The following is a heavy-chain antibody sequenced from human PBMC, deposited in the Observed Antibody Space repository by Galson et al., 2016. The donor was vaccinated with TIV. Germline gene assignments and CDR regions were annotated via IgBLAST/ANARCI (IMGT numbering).Heavy chain of an antibody. CDR3: VSPLLILEWAFI. V-gene: IGHV5-51*01. CDR1: GYRITNYW. D-gene: IGHD3-3*01. Sequence: QSGAEVKKPGESLKISCQASGYRITNYWIGWVRQMPGKGLEWVGIFYPGDGSTKYSPSFQGRVTISADKSSNTASRQLRSLKASDTAIYYCVSPLLILEWAFIWGQGTLVTVSS. J-gene: IGHJ4*02. CDR2: FYPGDGST.